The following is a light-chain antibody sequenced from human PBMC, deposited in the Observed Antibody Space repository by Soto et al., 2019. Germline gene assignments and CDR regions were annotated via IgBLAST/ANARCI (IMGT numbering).Light chain of an antibody. CDR1: SSDVGGYNY. J-gene: IGLJ2*01. CDR2: DVS. CDR3: SSYTRGSTPGV. Sequence: QSVLTQPASVSGSPGQSITISCTGTSSDVGGYNYVSWYQQHPGKAPKLMIYDVSNRPSGVSNRFSGSKSGNTASLTISGLQAEDEADYYCSSYTRGSTPGVFGGGTKLTVL. V-gene: IGLV2-14*01.